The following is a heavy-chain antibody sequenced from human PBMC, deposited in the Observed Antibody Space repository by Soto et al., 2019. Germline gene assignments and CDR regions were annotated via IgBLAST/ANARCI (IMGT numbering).Heavy chain of an antibody. V-gene: IGHV3-7*05. D-gene: IGHD3-10*01. J-gene: IGHJ4*02. CDR1: GVTLNTSW. Sequence: PGGSLGLSCAASGVTLNTSWMSWVRRAPGKGLEWVAHMNQHGSEKYYVDSVKGRFTISGDDAKNSLYLQMNSLGAEDTAVYYCVSWAGSSYWGQGTLVTVSS. CDR2: MNQHGSEK. CDR3: VSWAGSSY.